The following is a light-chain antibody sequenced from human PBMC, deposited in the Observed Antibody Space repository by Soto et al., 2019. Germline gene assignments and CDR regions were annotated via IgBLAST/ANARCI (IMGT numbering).Light chain of an antibody. J-gene: IGKJ4*01. CDR3: QKYGSSALT. V-gene: IGKV3-20*01. Sequence: EIVLTQSPATLSLSAGESATLSCRASQSVSSYLAWYQQKTGQAPRLLIYGESSRATGIPDRFSGSGSGTDFTLTISRLEPEDFAVYYCQKYGSSALTFGGGTKMDIK. CDR1: QSVSSY. CDR2: GES.